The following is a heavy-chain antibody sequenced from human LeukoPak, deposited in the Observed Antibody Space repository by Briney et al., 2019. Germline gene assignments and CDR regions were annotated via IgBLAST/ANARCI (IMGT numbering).Heavy chain of an antibody. J-gene: IGHJ5*02. CDR3: ARHPFTRYCSRGSCYSDFP. CDR2: IYYSGSI. CDR1: GGSISSYY. D-gene: IGHD2-15*01. V-gene: IGHV4-59*08. Sequence: SETLSLTCTVSGGSISSYYWSWIRQPPGKGLEWIGYIYYSGSINYNPSLKSRVTISVDTSKNQFSLKLSSVTAADTAVYYCARHPFTRYCSRGSCYSDFPWGQGTLVTVSS.